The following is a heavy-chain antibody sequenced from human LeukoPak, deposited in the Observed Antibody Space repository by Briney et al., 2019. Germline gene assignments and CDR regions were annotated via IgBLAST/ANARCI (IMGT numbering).Heavy chain of an antibody. CDR2: ISYDGSNK. CDR3: ARGGYFDWLPNDY. Sequence: PGGSLRLSCAASGFTFSSYAMRWVRQAPGKGLEWVAVISYDGSNKYYADSVKGRFTISRDSSKNTLYLQMNSLRAEDTAVYYCARGGYFDWLPNDYWGQGTLVTVSS. J-gene: IGHJ4*02. D-gene: IGHD3-9*01. V-gene: IGHV3-30-3*01. CDR1: GFTFSSYA.